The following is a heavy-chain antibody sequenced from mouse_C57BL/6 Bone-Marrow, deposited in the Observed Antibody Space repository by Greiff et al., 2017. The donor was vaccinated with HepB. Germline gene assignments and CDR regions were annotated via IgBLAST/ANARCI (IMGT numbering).Heavy chain of an antibody. Sequence: QVQLQQSGAELVRPGASVKLSCKASGYTFTDYYINWVKQRPGQGLEWIARIYPGSGNTYYNEKFKGKATLTAEKSSSTAYMQLSSLTSEDSAVYFCARGGAIYYDYPYYAMDDWGQGTSVTVSS. CDR3: ARGGAIYYDYPYYAMDD. CDR2: IYPGSGNT. D-gene: IGHD2-4*01. V-gene: IGHV1-76*01. CDR1: GYTFTDYY. J-gene: IGHJ4*01.